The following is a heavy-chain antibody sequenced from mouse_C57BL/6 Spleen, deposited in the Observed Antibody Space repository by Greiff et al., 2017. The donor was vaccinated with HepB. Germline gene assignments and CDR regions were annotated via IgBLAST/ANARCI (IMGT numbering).Heavy chain of an antibody. J-gene: IGHJ4*01. Sequence: VQLQQPGAELVMPGASVKLSCKASGYTFTSYWMHWVKQRPGQGLEWIGEIDPSDSYTNYNQKFKGKSTLTVDKSSSTAYMQRSSLTSDDSAVYYGARLHLYAMDDWGQGTSVTVSS. V-gene: IGHV1-69*01. CDR2: IDPSDSYT. CDR3: ARLHLYAMDD. CDR1: GYTFTSYW.